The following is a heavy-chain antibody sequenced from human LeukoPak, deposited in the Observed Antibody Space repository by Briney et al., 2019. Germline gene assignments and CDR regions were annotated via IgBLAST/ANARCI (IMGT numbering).Heavy chain of an antibody. CDR2: IYYSGST. CDR3: ARWGSITTARFDY. J-gene: IGHJ4*02. D-gene: IGHD3-16*01. CDR1: GGSISSYY. V-gene: IGHV4-59*01. Sequence: SETLSLTCTVSGGSISSYYWSWIRQPPGKGLEWIGYIYYSGSTNYNPSLKSRVTISVDTSKNQFSLELSSVTAADTAVYYCARWGSITTARFDYWGQGTLVTVSS.